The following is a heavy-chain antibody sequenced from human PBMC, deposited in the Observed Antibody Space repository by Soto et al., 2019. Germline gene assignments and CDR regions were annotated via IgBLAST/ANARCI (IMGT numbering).Heavy chain of an antibody. Sequence: GGSLRLSCAASGFTVSSNYISWVRQAPGKGLEWVSVIYSGGSTYYADSVKGRFTISRDNSKNTLYLQMNSLRAEDTAVYYCASRGNSEYYYYYGMDVWGQGTTVTVS. CDR1: GFTVSSNY. J-gene: IGHJ6*02. D-gene: IGHD2-21*02. CDR3: ASRGNSEYYYYYGMDV. V-gene: IGHV3-53*01. CDR2: IYSGGST.